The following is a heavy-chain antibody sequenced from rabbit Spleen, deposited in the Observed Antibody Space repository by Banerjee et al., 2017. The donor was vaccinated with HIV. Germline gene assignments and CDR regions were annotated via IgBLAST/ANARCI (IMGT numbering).Heavy chain of an antibody. V-gene: IGHV1S45*01. CDR3: ARDAGTGDYIDVYFSL. J-gene: IGHJ4*01. D-gene: IGHD8-1*01. Sequence: QEQLVESGGGLVQPEGSLTLTCKASGFSFSDRDVMCWVRQAPGKGLEWIACINTSSGNTVYATWAKGRFTISKSSSTTVTLQMTSLTAADTATYFCARDAGTGDYIDVYFSLWGQGTLVTVS. CDR2: INTSSGNT. CDR1: GFSFSDRDV.